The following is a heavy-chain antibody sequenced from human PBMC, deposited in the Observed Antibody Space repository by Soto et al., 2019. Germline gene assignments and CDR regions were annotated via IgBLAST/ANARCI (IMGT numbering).Heavy chain of an antibody. J-gene: IGHJ4*02. CDR1: GGSFSGYY. V-gene: IGHV4-34*01. CDR3: ASYGYSYGFDY. D-gene: IGHD5-18*01. CDR2: INHSGST. Sequence: LSLTCAVYGGSFSGYYLSWIRQPPGKGLEWIGEINHSGSTNYNPSLKSRVTISVDTSKNQFSLKLSSVTAADTAVYYCASYGYSYGFDYWGQGTLVTVSS.